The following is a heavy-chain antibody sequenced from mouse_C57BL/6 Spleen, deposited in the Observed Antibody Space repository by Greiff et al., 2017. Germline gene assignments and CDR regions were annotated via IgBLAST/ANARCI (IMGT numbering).Heavy chain of an antibody. D-gene: IGHD1-1*01. Sequence: QVQLQQPGAELVRPGTSVKLSCKASGYTFTSYWMHWVKQRPGQGLEWIGVIDPSDSYTNYNQQFKGKATLTVDTSASTAYMHLSSLTSEDSAVYYCARYDGSSYYAMDYWGKGTSVTVSS. CDR1: GYTFTSYW. V-gene: IGHV1-59*01. J-gene: IGHJ4*01. CDR2: IDPSDSYT. CDR3: ARYDGSSYYAMDY.